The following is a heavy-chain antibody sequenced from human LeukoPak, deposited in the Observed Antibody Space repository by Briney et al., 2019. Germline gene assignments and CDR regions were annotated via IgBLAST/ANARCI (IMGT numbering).Heavy chain of an antibody. Sequence: PGGSLRLSCAASGFTFSNYSMNWVRQAPGKGLEWVSYIIRSSSTIYYADSVKGRFTISRDNAKNSLYLQMNSLRAEDTAVYYCARGYSIVGATLDYWGQGTLVTVSS. CDR1: GFTFSNYS. CDR3: ARGYSIVGATLDY. J-gene: IGHJ4*02. D-gene: IGHD1-26*01. V-gene: IGHV3-48*01. CDR2: IIRSSSTI.